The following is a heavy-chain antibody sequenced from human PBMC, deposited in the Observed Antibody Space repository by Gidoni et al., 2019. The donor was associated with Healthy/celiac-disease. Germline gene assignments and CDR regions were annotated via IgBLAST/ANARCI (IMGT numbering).Heavy chain of an antibody. V-gene: IGHV3-23*01. CDR3: AKREGGDAPIYYYYYMDV. CDR1: GFTFSSYA. J-gene: IGHJ6*03. D-gene: IGHD4-17*01. CDR2: ISGSGGST. Sequence: VQLLESGGGLVQPGGSLRLSCAASGFTFSSYAMSWVRQAPGKGLEWVSAISGSGGSTYYADSVKGRFTIARDNSKNTLYLQMNSLRAEDTSVYYCAKREGGDAPIYYYYYMDVWGKGTTVTVSS.